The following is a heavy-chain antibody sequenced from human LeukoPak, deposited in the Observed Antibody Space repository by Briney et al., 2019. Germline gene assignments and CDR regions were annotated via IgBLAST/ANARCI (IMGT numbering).Heavy chain of an antibody. CDR1: GYRFPTYV. D-gene: IGHD2-8*01. Sequence: ASVKVSCKTSGYRFPTYVITWVRQAPAQGLEGMGWIAPYNGNMNYAQKFQDRVTMTADTSTSTAYMEVRSLRSDDTAVYYCARGGVGVNWFDPWGQGTLVTVSS. V-gene: IGHV1-18*01. CDR2: IAPYNGNM. CDR3: ARGGVGVNWFDP. J-gene: IGHJ5*02.